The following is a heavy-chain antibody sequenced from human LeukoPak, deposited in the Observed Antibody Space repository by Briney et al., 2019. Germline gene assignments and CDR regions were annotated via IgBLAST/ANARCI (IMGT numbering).Heavy chain of an antibody. CDR1: GFTFSSYS. V-gene: IGHV3-21*01. CDR3: ARDPPIYGGRNNWFDP. J-gene: IGHJ5*02. D-gene: IGHD4-23*01. CDR2: ISSSSSYI. Sequence: GGSLRLSCAASGFTFSSYSMNWVRQAPGKGLEWVSSISSSSSYIYYADSVKGRFTISRDNAKNSLYLQMNSLRAEDTAVYYRARDPPIYGGRNNWFDPWGQGTLVTVSS.